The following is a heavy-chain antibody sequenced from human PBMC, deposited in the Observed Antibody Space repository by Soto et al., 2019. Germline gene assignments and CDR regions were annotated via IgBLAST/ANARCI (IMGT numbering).Heavy chain of an antibody. J-gene: IGHJ5*02. V-gene: IGHV4-59*01. CDR3: ARVVEQQLVRWFGP. D-gene: IGHD6-13*01. Sequence: QVQLQESGPGLVRSSQTLSLTCTVSGGSISSDYWSWIRQPPGKGLEWIGYVYYTGNTGYHPSLKSRVTISVDRSKKQFSLKLSYVTAADTAVYYCARVVEQQLVRWFGPWGQGILVTVPS. CDR1: GGSISSDY. CDR2: VYYTGNT.